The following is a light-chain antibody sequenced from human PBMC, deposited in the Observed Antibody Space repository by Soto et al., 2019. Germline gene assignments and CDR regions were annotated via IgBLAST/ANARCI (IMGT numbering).Light chain of an antibody. CDR3: QQYNNWPWT. Sequence: EVVMSQSPATLSVSHGERATLSCRASQSLSSNLAWYQQKPGQAPRLLIYGASTRATGIPARFSGSGSGTEFTLTISSLQSEDFAVYYCQQYNNWPWTFGQGCKVDIK. J-gene: IGKJ1*01. CDR1: QSLSSN. CDR2: GAS. V-gene: IGKV3-15*01.